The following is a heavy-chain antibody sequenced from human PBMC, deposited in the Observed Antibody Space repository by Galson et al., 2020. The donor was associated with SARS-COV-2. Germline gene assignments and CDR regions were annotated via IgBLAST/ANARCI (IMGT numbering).Heavy chain of an antibody. CDR1: GFTFSSYE. V-gene: IGHV3-48*03. J-gene: IGHJ6*02. D-gene: IGHD3-22*01. CDR2: ISSSGSTI. CDR3: ARDYYDSSGVYGMDV. Sequence: GESLKISCAASGFTFSSYEMNWVRQAPGKGLEWVSYISSSGSTIYYADSVKGRFTISRDNAKNSLYLQMNSLRAEDTAVYYCARDYYDSSGVYGMDVWGQGTTVTVSS.